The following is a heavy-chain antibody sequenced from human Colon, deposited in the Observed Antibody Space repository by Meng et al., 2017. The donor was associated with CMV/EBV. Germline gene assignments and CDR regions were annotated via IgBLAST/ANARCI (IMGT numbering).Heavy chain of an antibody. D-gene: IGHD6-19*01. V-gene: IGHV1-2*02. CDR3: VRSSGWSLFDY. CDR1: GYTFSDYY. CDR2: IRSDGSAT. Sequence: QWQSRQSGAGVKEPGASVKVSCKTPGYTFSDYYMHWVRQAPGQGLEWMGWIRSDGSATNYAQKFRGRVTMTRDASVSTAYMELSGLTSDDTAVYFCVRSSGWSLFDYWGPGALVTVSS. J-gene: IGHJ4*02.